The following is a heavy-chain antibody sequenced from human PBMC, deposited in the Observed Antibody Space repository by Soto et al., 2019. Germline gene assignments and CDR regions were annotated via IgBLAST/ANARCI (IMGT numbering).Heavy chain of an antibody. CDR3: ARGAYLDYYDSSGYYPVNWFDP. J-gene: IGHJ5*02. CDR2: IYYSGST. D-gene: IGHD3-22*01. CDR1: GGSISSYY. Sequence: PSETLSLTCTVSGGSISSYYWSWIRQPPGKGLERIGYIYYSGSTNYNPSLKSRVTISVATSKNQFSLKLSAVTAADTAVYYCARGAYLDYYDSSGYYPVNWFDPWGQGTLVTVSS. V-gene: IGHV4-59*01.